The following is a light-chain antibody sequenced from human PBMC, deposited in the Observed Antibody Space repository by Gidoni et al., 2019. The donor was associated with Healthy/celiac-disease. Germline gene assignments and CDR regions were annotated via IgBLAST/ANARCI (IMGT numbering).Light chain of an antibody. CDR2: EVS. CDR1: RSDVGSYNL. J-gene: IGLJ2*01. V-gene: IGLV2-23*02. Sequence: QSALPQPASVSGSPGQSITISCTGTRSDVGSYNLVSWYQQHPGKAPKLIIYEVSKGPSGVSNRFSGSKSGNTASLTISGLQAEDEADYYCCSYAGSRTYVIFGGGTKLTVL. CDR3: CSYAGSRTYVI.